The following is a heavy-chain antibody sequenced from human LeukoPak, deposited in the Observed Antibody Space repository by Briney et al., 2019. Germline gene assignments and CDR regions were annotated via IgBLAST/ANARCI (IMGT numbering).Heavy chain of an antibody. J-gene: IGHJ4*02. V-gene: IGHV4-39*01. CDR1: GGSFSSSNCY. Sequence: SETLSLTRTVSGGSFSSSNCYWGWLRQPPGKGLEWIGSMYYSGSTYYNPSLKSRVTISVDTSKDQLSLKLTSVTAADTAFYYCARIRAFRGVISYFFDYWGQGTLVTVSS. CDR3: ARIRAFRGVISYFFDY. CDR2: MYYSGST. D-gene: IGHD3-16*01.